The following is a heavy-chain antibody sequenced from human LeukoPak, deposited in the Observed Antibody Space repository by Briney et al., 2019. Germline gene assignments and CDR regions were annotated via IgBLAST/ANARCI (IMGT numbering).Heavy chain of an antibody. CDR3: ARATMQEDAFDV. Sequence: GGSLRLSCAASGFTFSGYTMTWVRQAPGKGLEWVSTVSSSGGSTYYADSVKGRFTNSRDNSKNTLYLQMNSLGAEDTAVYYCARATMQEDAFDVWGQGTMVTVSS. CDR1: GFTFSGYT. CDR2: VSSSGGST. J-gene: IGHJ3*01. V-gene: IGHV3-23*05.